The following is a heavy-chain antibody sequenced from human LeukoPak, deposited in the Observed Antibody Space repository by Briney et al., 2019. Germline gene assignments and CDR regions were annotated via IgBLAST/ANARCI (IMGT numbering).Heavy chain of an antibody. CDR2: IIPIFGTA. CDR3: ARDPSYYYDSSGSKAGFDY. Sequence: TVKVSCKASGGTFSSYAISWVRQAPGQGLEWMGRIIPIFGTANYAQKFQGRATITTDESTSTAYMELSSLRSEDTAVYYCARDPSYYYDSSGSKAGFDYWGQGTLVTVSS. D-gene: IGHD3-22*01. J-gene: IGHJ4*02. V-gene: IGHV1-69*05. CDR1: GGTFSSYA.